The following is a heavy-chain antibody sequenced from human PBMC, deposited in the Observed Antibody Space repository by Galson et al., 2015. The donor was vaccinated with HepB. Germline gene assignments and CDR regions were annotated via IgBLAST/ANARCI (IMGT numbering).Heavy chain of an antibody. V-gene: IGHV3-23*01. CDR2: ISGSGGST. D-gene: IGHD6-19*01. CDR3: AKDYAKQGYSSGWYSPGEGFWYFDL. Sequence: SLRLSCAASGFTFSSYAMSWVRQAPGKGLEWVSAISGSGGSTYYADSVKGRFTISRDNSKNTLYLQMNSLRAEDTAVYYCAKDYAKQGYSSGWYSPGEGFWYFDLWGRGTLVTVSS. CDR1: GFTFSSYA. J-gene: IGHJ2*01.